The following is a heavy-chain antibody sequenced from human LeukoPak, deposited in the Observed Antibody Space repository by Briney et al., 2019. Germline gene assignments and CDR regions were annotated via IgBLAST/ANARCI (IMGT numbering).Heavy chain of an antibody. CDR3: ARGLSNDYGDYLYYFDY. J-gene: IGHJ4*02. CDR2: IIPILGIA. V-gene: IGHV1-69*04. Sequence: GASVKVSCKASGGTFSSYAISWVRRAPGQGLEWMGRIIPILGIANYAQKFQGRVTITTDESTSTAYMELSSLRSEDTAVYYCARGLSNDYGDYLYYFDYWGQGTLVTVSS. D-gene: IGHD4-17*01. CDR1: GGTFSSYA.